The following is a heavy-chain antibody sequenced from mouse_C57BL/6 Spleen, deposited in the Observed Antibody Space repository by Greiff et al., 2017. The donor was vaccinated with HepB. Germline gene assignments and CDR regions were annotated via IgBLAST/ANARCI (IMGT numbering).Heavy chain of an antibody. CDR1: GYTFTSYW. D-gene: IGHD1-1*01. Sequence: QVQLQQPGAELVKPGASVKLSCKASGYTFTSYWMQWVKQRPGQGLEWIGEIDPSDSYTNYNQKFKGKATLTVDTSSSTAYMQLSSLTSEDPAVYYCARDGSSYGAMDYWGQGTSVTVSS. J-gene: IGHJ4*01. CDR2: IDPSDSYT. CDR3: ARDGSSYGAMDY. V-gene: IGHV1-50*01.